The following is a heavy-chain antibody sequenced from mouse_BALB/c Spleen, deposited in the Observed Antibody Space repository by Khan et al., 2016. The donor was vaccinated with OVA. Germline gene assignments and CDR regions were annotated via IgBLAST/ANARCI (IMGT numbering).Heavy chain of an antibody. Sequence: EVELVESGGGLVQPGGSRKLSCAASGFTFSNFGMHWVRQAPRKGLEWVAYISSGSATIXYADIVKGRFTISRDNPKNTLFLQMTSLRSEDTAMYYCARSMITTWYFDVWGAGTTVTVSS. D-gene: IGHD2-4*01. V-gene: IGHV5-17*02. CDR3: ARSMITTWYFDV. CDR2: ISSGSATI. J-gene: IGHJ1*01. CDR1: GFTFSNFG.